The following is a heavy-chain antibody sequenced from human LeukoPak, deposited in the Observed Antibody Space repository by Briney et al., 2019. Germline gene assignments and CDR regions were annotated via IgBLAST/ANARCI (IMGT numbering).Heavy chain of an antibody. CDR3: EGLAPHRPLDY. CDR2: IYSSGST. Sequence: SETLSLTCSVSGGSVSSDSYFWNWVRQPPGKGLEWIGYIYSSGSTNYNRSLKSRVTISLDTSKNQFSLKLSSVTAADTAVYYCEGLAPHRPLDYWGQGTPVTVSS. V-gene: IGHV4-61*01. J-gene: IGHJ4*02. D-gene: IGHD1-14*01. CDR1: GGSVSSDSYF.